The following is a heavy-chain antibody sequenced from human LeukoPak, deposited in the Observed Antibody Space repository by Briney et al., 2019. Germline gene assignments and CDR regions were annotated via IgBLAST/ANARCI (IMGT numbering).Heavy chain of an antibody. CDR1: GGSIISSNYF. CDR3: ARVDYRYADFRYHYYGMDV. V-gene: IGHV4-39*01. J-gene: IGHJ6*02. D-gene: IGHD5-18*01. CDR2: VYYSGST. Sequence: PSETLSLTCTVSGGSIISSNYFWGWIRQPPGKGLEWIGRVYYSGSTYYNPSLRSRVTVSVDTSKSQFSLKLSSVTAADTAVYYCARVDYRYADFRYHYYGMDVWGQGTTVTVSS.